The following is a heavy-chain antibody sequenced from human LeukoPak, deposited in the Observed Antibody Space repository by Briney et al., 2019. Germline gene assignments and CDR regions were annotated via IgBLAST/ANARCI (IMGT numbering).Heavy chain of an antibody. V-gene: IGHV3-15*01. CDR2: IKTKTDGGTR. CDR1: GFTFSNAW. Sequence: GGSLRLSCAASGFTFSNAWMNWVRQAPGKGLEWVGRIKTKTDGGTRDYAGPVKGRFTISRDDSKNSLYLQMGSLRAEDTGVYYCATGYAEYWGQGTLVAVSS. CDR3: ATGYAEY. D-gene: IGHD1-1*01. J-gene: IGHJ4*02.